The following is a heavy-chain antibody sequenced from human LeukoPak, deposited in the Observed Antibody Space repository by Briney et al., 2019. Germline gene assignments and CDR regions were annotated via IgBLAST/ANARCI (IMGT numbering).Heavy chain of an antibody. CDR2: INHSGST. J-gene: IGHJ6*02. CDR1: GGSFSGYY. D-gene: IGHD3-10*01. V-gene: IGHV4-34*01. CDR3: ARAHYYGSGSYYTANYYYYGMDV. Sequence: SETLSLTCAVYGGSFSGYYWSWIRQPPGKGLEWIGEINHSGSTNYNPSLKSRVTISVDTSKNQFSLKLSSVTAADTAVYYCARAHYYGSGSYYTANYYYYGMDVWGQGTTVTVSS.